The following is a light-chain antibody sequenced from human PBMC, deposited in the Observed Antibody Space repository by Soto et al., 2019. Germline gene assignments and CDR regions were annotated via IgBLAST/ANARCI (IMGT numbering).Light chain of an antibody. Sequence: DIFMTHATDFLSVSLCDISTINFNSIQSFLYTSTNKNYLAWYQQKPGQPPKLLIFWASTRESGVPDRFSGSGSGTDFTLTISSLQAEDVAVYYCQQYFSTPPGTFGQGTKVDIK. J-gene: IGKJ1*01. CDR1: QSFLYTSTNKNY. V-gene: IGKV4-1*01. CDR2: WAS. CDR3: QQYFSTPPGT.